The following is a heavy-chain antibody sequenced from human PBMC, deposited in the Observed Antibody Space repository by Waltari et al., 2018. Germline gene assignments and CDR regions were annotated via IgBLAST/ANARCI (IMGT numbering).Heavy chain of an antibody. CDR3: AKCLLAYCGGDCYSYYFDY. CDR1: GFTFSSYA. J-gene: IGHJ4*02. Sequence: EVQLVESGGGLVQPGGSLRLSCAASGFTFSSYAMSWVSQAPGTGLEWVSVIYSGGSTYYADSVKGRFTISRDNSKNTLYLQMNSLRAEDTAVYYCAKCLLAYCGGDCYSYYFDYWGQGTLVTVSS. V-gene: IGHV3-23*03. CDR2: IYSGGST. D-gene: IGHD2-21*01.